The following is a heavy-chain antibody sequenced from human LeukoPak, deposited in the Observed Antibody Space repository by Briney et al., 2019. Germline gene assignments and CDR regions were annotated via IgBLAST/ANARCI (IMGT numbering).Heavy chain of an antibody. Sequence: ASVKVSCKASGYTFTSYDISWVRQAPGQGLEWMGWISAYNGNTNYAQKLQGRVTMTTDTSTSTAYMELRSLRSVDTAVYYCASLVAWYNWFDPWGQGTLVTVSS. J-gene: IGHJ5*02. CDR3: ASLVAWYNWFDP. CDR1: GYTFTSYD. CDR2: ISAYNGNT. V-gene: IGHV1-18*01. D-gene: IGHD2-2*01.